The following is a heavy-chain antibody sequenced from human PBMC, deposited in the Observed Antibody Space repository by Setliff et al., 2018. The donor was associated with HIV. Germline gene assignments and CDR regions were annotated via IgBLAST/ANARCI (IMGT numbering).Heavy chain of an antibody. J-gene: IGHJ4*02. CDR1: GASTSSNTYS. D-gene: IGHD6-19*01. V-gene: IGHV4-39*01. CDR3: ARHGIAVAGPYPFDY. CDR2: IYYSGST. Sequence: SETLSLTCTVSGASTSSNTYSWVWIRQPPGKGLEWIGSIYYSGSTYYNPSLKSRVTISGDTSKNQFSLELTSVTAADTAVYYCARHGIAVAGPYPFDYWGQGTLVTVSS.